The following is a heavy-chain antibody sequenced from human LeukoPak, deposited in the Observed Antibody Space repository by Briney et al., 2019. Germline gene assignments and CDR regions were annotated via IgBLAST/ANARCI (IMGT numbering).Heavy chain of an antibody. Sequence: PGGSLRLSCAASRFTVSSNYMKWVRQPPGKGPEWVSLIYSDGTTYYADSVKGRFTVSINNSNNTLYLQMNSLRVDDTAVYYCARGYCSGGSCYAFDPWGQGTLVTVSS. CDR1: RFTVSSNY. D-gene: IGHD2-15*01. CDR3: ARGYCSGGSCYAFDP. CDR2: IYSDGTT. J-gene: IGHJ5*02. V-gene: IGHV3-53*01.